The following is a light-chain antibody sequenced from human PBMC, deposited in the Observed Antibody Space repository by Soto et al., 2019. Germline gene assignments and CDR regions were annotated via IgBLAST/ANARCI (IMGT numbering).Light chain of an antibody. Sequence: EIVMTQSPATLSLSPGERATLSCRASQSVSSNLAWYQQTPGQAPRLLIYGASTRATGIPARFSGSGSGTEFTLTISSLQSEDFAVYYCQHYNNWPPWTFGQGTKVEIK. CDR3: QHYNNWPPWT. J-gene: IGKJ1*01. V-gene: IGKV3-15*01. CDR1: QSVSSN. CDR2: GAS.